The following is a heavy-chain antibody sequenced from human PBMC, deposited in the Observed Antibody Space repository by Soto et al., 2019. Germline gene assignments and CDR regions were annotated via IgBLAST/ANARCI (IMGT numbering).Heavy chain of an antibody. V-gene: IGHV1-46*01. Sequence: ASVKVSCKASGYTFTRDQIHWVRQAPGQGLEWMGMIDPSGGKTNYAQKFQGRVTMTRDTSTSTVYMALSSLRSEDTAIYFCARVMRSLLSITALDTWGQGTLVTVS. CDR2: IDPSGGKT. CDR1: GYTFTRDQ. D-gene: IGHD5-18*01. CDR3: ARVMRSLLSITALDT. J-gene: IGHJ5*02.